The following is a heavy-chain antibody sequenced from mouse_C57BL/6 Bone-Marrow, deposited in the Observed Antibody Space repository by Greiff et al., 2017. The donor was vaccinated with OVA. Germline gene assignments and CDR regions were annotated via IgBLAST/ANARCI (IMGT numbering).Heavy chain of an antibody. CDR3: ASYYSNPSFAY. J-gene: IGHJ3*01. CDR2: IYPRSGNT. Sequence: QVQLQQSGAELARPGASVKLSCKASGYTFTSYGISWVKQRTGQGLEWIGEIYPRSGNTYYNEKFKGKATLTADKSSSTAYMELRSLTSEDSAVYFCASYYSNPSFAYWGQGTLVTVSA. D-gene: IGHD2-5*01. V-gene: IGHV1-81*01. CDR1: GYTFTSYG.